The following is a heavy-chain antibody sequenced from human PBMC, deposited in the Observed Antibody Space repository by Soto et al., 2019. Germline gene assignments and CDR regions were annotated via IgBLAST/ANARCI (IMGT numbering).Heavy chain of an antibody. V-gene: IGHV1-18*01. CDR1: GYTFASYG. CDR3: AREYYYVSGPWY. CDR2: ISAYNGNT. Sequence: ASVKVSCKASGYTFASYGISWVRQAPGQGLEWMGWISAYNGNTNYAQKLQGRVTMTTDTSTSTAYMELRSLRSDDTAVYYCAREYYYVSGPWYWGQGPLVTVSS. J-gene: IGHJ4*02. D-gene: IGHD3-10*01.